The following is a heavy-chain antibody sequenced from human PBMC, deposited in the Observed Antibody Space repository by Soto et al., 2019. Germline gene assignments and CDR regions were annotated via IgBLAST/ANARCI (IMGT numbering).Heavy chain of an antibody. CDR3: ARGSDSSGYYLWFDY. D-gene: IGHD3-22*01. V-gene: IGHV4-31*03. Sequence: PSETLSLTCTVSGGSISSGGYYWSWIRQHPGKGLEWIGYIYYSGSTYYNPSLKSRVTISVDTSKNQFSLKLSSVTAADTAVYCCARGSDSSGYYLWFDYWGQGTLVTVSS. CDR1: GGSISSGGYY. J-gene: IGHJ4*02. CDR2: IYYSGST.